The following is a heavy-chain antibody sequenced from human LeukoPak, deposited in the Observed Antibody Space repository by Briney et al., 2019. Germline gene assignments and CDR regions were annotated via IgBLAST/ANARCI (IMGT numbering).Heavy chain of an antibody. D-gene: IGHD2-15*01. J-gene: IGHJ1*01. CDR3: ARVGGYCSGGSCSNLEYFQH. V-gene: IGHV1-3*01. CDR2: INAGNGNT. CDR1: GYIFTSYA. Sequence: GASVKVSCKASGYIFTSYAMHWVRQAPGQRLEWMGWINAGNGNTKYSQKFQGRVTITRDTSASTAYMELSSLRSEDTAVYYCARVGGYCSGGSCSNLEYFQHWGQGTLVTVSS.